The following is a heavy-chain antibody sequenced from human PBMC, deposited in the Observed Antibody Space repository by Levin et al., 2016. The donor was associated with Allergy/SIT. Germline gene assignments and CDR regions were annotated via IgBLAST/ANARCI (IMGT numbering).Heavy chain of an antibody. Sequence: WIRQPPGKGLEWVSYISSSGTYTNYADSVKGRFTISRDNAKNSLDLQMNSLRAEDTAVYYCVRYIVATIKGSRYFDYWGQGTLVTVSS. CDR3: VRYIVATIKGSRYFDY. J-gene: IGHJ4*02. V-gene: IGHV3-11*03. D-gene: IGHD5-12*01. CDR2: ISSSGTYT.